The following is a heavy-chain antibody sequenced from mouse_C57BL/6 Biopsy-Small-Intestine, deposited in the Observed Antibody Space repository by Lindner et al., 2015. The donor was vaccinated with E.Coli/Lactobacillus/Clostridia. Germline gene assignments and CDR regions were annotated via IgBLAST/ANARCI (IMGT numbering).Heavy chain of an antibody. V-gene: IGHV10-3*01. CDR3: VRDRYYGSSPYYAMDY. D-gene: IGHD1-1*01. J-gene: IGHJ4*01. CDR2: IRSKSSNYAT. Sequence: VQLQESGGGLVQPKGSLKLSCAASGFTFNTHAMHWVRQAPGKGLEWVARIRSKSSNYATYYADSVKDRFTISRDDSQSMLYLQMNNLKTEDTAMYYCVRDRYYGSSPYYAMDYWGQGTSVTVSS. CDR1: GFTFNTHA.